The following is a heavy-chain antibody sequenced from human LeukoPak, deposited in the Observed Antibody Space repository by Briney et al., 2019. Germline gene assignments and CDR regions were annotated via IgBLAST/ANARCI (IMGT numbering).Heavy chain of an antibody. V-gene: IGHV3-48*02. CDR3: ASYYSSTHDY. CDR2: ISSSSSTI. CDR1: GFTFSSYS. J-gene: IGHJ4*02. Sequence: PGGSLRLSCAASGFTFSSYSMHWVRQAPGKGLEWVSYISSSSSTIYYADSVEGRFTISRDNAKNSLYLQMNSLRDEDTAVYYCASYYSSTHDYWGQGTLVTVSS. D-gene: IGHD6-13*01.